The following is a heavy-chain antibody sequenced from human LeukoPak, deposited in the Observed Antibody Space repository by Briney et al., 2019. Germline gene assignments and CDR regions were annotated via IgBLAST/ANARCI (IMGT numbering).Heavy chain of an antibody. CDR2: INPNSGGT. Sequence: ASVKVSCKASGYTFTGYYMHWVRQAPGQGLEWMGRINPNSGGTNYAQKFQGRVTMTRDTSISTAYMELSRLRSDDTAVYYCARGPLAAAGNVCLDYWGQGTLVTVSS. D-gene: IGHD6-13*01. CDR3: ARGPLAAAGNVCLDY. J-gene: IGHJ4*02. V-gene: IGHV1-2*06. CDR1: GYTFTGYY.